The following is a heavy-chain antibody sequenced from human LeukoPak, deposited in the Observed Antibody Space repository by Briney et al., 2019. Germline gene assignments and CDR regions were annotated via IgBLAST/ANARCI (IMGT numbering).Heavy chain of an antibody. J-gene: IGHJ4*02. V-gene: IGHV3-7*03. CDR2: IKQDGSEK. Sequence: PGGSLRLSCAASGFTFSSYWMRWVRQAPGKGLEWVANIKQDGSEKNYVDSVKGRFTVSRDNAKNSLYLQMNSLRAEDTAVYYCASGLELDYWGQGTLVTVSS. CDR3: ASGLELDY. CDR1: GFTFSSYW.